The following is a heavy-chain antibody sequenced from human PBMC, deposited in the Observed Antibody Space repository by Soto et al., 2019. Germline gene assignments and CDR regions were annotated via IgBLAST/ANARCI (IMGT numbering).Heavy chain of an antibody. Sequence: GASGKGSCKASGYTLSSYGISWGRQAPGQGLEWMGWISAYNGNTNYAQKLQGRVTMTTDTSTSTAYMELRSLRSDDTAVYYCARLRGRHGSGLYYFDYCGQGTLVTVSS. CDR3: ARLRGRHGSGLYYFDY. CDR1: GYTLSSYG. CDR2: ISAYNGNT. V-gene: IGHV1-18*01. J-gene: IGHJ4*02. D-gene: IGHD3-10*01.